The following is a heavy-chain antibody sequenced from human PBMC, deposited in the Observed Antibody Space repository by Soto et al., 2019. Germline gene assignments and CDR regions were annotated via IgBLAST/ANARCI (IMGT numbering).Heavy chain of an antibody. Sequence: ESGGGVVQPGRSLRLSCAASGFTFSSYGMHWVRQAPGKGLEWVAVISYDGSNKYYADSVKGRFTISRDNSKNTLYLQMNSLRAEDTAVYYCAKGPQLLWFGELDYWGQGTLVTVSS. D-gene: IGHD3-10*01. J-gene: IGHJ4*02. CDR2: ISYDGSNK. V-gene: IGHV3-30*18. CDR3: AKGPQLLWFGELDY. CDR1: GFTFSSYG.